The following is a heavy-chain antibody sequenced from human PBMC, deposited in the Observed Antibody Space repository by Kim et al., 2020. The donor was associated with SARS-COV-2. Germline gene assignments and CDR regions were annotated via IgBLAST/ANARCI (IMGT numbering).Heavy chain of an antibody. CDR3: ARDRGLPPGYSNSLYYFDY. J-gene: IGHJ4*02. D-gene: IGHD6-13*01. Sequence: GGSLRLSCAASGFTFSDYYMSWIRQAPGKGLEWVSYISSSSSYTNYADSVKGRFTISRDNAKNSLYLQMNSMRAEDTAVYYCARDRGLPPGYSNSLYYFDYWGQGTLVTVSS. CDR1: GFTFSDYY. CDR2: ISSSSSYT. V-gene: IGHV3-11*05.